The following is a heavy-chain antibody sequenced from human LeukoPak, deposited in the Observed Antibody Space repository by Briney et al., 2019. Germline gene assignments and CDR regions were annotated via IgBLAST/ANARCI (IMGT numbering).Heavy chain of an antibody. CDR3: AREAKVTSNAFDI. CDR2: IKSDGSST. J-gene: IGHJ3*02. CDR1: GFTFNTYW. Sequence: GGSLRLSCAASGFTFNTYWMHWVRQAPGKGLVWVSRIKSDGSSTKYADSVKGRFTISRDNANNRLYQQMNSLRVDDTAVYFCAREAKVTSNAFDIWGQGTVVAVSS. V-gene: IGHV3-74*03. D-gene: IGHD4-17*01.